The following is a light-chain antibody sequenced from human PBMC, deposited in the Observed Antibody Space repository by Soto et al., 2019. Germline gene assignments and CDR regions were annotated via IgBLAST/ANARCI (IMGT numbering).Light chain of an antibody. CDR3: SSYTSSSTHWV. CDR1: SSDVGGYNY. V-gene: IGLV2-14*01. Sequence: QSALTQPASVSGSPGQSITISCTGTSSDVGGYNYVSWYQQHPGKAPKLMIYEVSNRPSGVSNRFSGSKSGNTASLTISGLQAEYEADYYCSSYTSSSTHWVFGGGTQLTVL. CDR2: EVS. J-gene: IGLJ3*02.